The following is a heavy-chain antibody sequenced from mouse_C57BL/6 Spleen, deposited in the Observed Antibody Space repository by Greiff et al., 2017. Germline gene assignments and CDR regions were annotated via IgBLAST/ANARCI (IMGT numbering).Heavy chain of an antibody. CDR1: GFNIKDDY. CDR2: IDPENGDT. D-gene: IGHD1-1*01. CDR3: TRGYYGSSYDWYFDV. V-gene: IGHV14-4*01. Sequence: VQLQQSGAELVRPGASVKLSCTASGFNIKDDYMHWVKQRPEQGLEWIGWIDPENGDTEYASKFQGKATITADTSSNTAYLQLSSLTSEDPAVYYGTRGYYGSSYDWYFDVWGTGTTVTVSS. J-gene: IGHJ1*03.